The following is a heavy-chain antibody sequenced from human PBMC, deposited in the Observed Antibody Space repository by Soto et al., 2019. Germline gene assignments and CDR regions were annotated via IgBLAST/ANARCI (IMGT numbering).Heavy chain of an antibody. D-gene: IGHD6-19*01. J-gene: IGHJ4*02. CDR2: INAGNGNT. CDR3: AKDRGRGWFSYFDY. Sequence: ASVKVSCKASGYTFTNNTMHWVRQAPGQRLEWMGWINAGNGNTKYSEKFQGRVTITRDTSASTAYMDLTSLRSEDTAIYYCAKDRGRGWFSYFDYWGQGTLVTVS. CDR1: GYTFTNNT. V-gene: IGHV1-3*01.